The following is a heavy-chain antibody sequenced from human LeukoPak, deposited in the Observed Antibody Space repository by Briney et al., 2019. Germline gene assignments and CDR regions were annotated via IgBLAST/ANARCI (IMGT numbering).Heavy chain of an antibody. D-gene: IGHD6-13*01. J-gene: IGHJ6*03. V-gene: IGHV3-7*01. Sequence: GGSLRLSCEGSGFTFSNYWMGWVRQAPGKGLQWVANIKTDGSEKYYVDSVKGRFTISRDNAKNSLYLQMNSLRAEDTAVYYCARHPGSIAAALARYYYYYYMDVWGKGTTVTVSS. CDR2: IKTDGSEK. CDR3: ARHPGSIAAALARYYYYYYMDV. CDR1: GFTFSNYW.